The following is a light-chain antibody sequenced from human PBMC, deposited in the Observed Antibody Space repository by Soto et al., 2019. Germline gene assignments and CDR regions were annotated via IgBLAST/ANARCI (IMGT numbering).Light chain of an antibody. J-gene: IGLJ3*02. V-gene: IGLV4-69*01. CDR1: GGHSTYA. CDR2: VNSDGSH. CDR3: QTWGTGSWV. Sequence: QPVLTQSPSASVSLGASVNLTCTLSGGHSTYAIAWHQQQPEKGPRYLMKVNSDGSHSKGDGIPDRFSCSSSGAERYLTISSLQSEDEADYYCQTWGTGSWVFGGGTKVTVL.